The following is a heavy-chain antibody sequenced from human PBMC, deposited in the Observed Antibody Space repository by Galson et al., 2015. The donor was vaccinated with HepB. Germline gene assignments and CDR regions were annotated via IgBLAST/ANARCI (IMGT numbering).Heavy chain of an antibody. J-gene: IGHJ4*02. CDR2: IYWNDDK. CDR1: GFSLSTSGVG. CDR3: AHGGYGDYVGYFDY. V-gene: IGHV2-5*01. D-gene: IGHD4-17*01. Sequence: PALVKPTQTLTLTCTFSGFSLSTSGVGGGWIRQPPGKALEWLALIYWNDDKRYSPSLKSRLTITKDTSKNQVVLTMTNMDPVDTATYYCAHGGYGDYVGYFDYWGQGTLVTVSS.